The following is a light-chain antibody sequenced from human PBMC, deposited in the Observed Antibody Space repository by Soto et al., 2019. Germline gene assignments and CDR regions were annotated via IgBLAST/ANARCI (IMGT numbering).Light chain of an antibody. CDR2: DVS. CDR3: SSYTSSGTLGV. CDR1: SSDVGGYNY. Sequence: QTALTQPSSVSGPTGPSIAISCTGTSSDVGGYNYVSWYQQHPGKAPKLMIYDVSNRPSGVSNRFSGSKSGNTASLTISGLQAEDEADYYCSSYTSSGTLGVFVTGTKVTVL. J-gene: IGLJ1*01. V-gene: IGLV2-14*01.